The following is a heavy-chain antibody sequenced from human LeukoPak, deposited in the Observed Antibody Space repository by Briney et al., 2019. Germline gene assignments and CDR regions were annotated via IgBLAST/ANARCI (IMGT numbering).Heavy chain of an antibody. V-gene: IGHV5-51*01. J-gene: IGHJ4*02. CDR3: ARHGGGYGSSHSDY. D-gene: IGHD6-6*01. CDR1: GYNFTNYC. Sequence: GESLKISCKGSGYNFTNYCNGWVRQMPGKGLEWMGIIYPGDSDTRYSSSFQGQVTISADKSISTAYLQWSSLKASDTAMYYCARHGGGYGSSHSDYWGQGTLVTVSS. CDR2: IYPGDSDT.